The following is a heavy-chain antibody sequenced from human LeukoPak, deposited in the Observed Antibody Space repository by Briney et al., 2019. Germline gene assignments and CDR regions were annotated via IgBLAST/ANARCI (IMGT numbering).Heavy chain of an antibody. J-gene: IGHJ5*02. CDR1: GGSFSGCY. CDR2: INHSGST. Sequence: SETLSLTCAVYGGSFSGCYWSWIRQPPGKGLEWIGEINHSGSTNYNPSLKSRVTISVDTSKNQFSLKLSSVTAADTAVYYCARGWGPLYSSSWYWFDPWGQGTLVTVSS. CDR3: ARGWGPLYSSSWYWFDP. D-gene: IGHD6-13*01. V-gene: IGHV4-34*01.